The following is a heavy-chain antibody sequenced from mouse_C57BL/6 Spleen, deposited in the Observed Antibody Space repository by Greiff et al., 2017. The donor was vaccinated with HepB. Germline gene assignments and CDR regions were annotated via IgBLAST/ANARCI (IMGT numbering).Heavy chain of an antibody. CDR2: INPNNGGT. V-gene: IGHV1-22*01. D-gene: IGHD4-1*01. Sequence: EVQLQQSGPELVKPGASVKMSCKASGYTFTDYNMHWVKQSHGKSLEWIGYINPNNGGTSYNQKFKGKATLTVNKSSSTAYMELCSLTSEDSAVYCCSRLDWDEGFAYWGQGTLVTVSA. J-gene: IGHJ3*01. CDR1: GYTFTDYN. CDR3: SRLDWDEGFAY.